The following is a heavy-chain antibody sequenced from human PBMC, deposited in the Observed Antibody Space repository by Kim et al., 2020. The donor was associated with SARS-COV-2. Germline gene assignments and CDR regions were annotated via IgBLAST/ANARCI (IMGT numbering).Heavy chain of an antibody. D-gene: IGHD3-10*01. Sequence: NGGRTYYAASMKGRFTISRDNSKNTLYLQMSSRRAGDTAVYYCVKDQPGGWGQGTLVTVSS. V-gene: IGHV3-64D*06. CDR2: NGGRT. J-gene: IGHJ4*02. CDR3: VKDQPGG.